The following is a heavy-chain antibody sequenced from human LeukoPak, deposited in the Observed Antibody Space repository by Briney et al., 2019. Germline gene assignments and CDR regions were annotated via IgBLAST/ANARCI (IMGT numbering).Heavy chain of an antibody. J-gene: IGHJ3*02. V-gene: IGHV3-48*03. CDR1: GFTFSSYE. Sequence: GGSLRLSCAASGFTFSSYEMNWVRQAPGKGLEWVSYISSSGSTIHYADSVKGRFTISRDNAKNSLYLQMNSLRAEDTAVYYCARGVLRYFDWLLGGAFDIWGQGTMVTVSS. CDR2: ISSSGSTI. D-gene: IGHD3-9*01. CDR3: ARGVLRYFDWLLGGAFDI.